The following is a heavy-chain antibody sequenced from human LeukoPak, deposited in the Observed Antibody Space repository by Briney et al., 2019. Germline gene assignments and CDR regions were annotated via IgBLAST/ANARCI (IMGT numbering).Heavy chain of an antibody. Sequence: ASVKVSCKASGGTFSSYAISWVRQAPGQGLEWMGGSIPIFGTANYAQKFQGRVTITADKSTSTAYMELSSLRSEDTAVYYCAKDRYDYVWGSYRYTVGLDYWGQGTLVTVSS. CDR3: AKDRYDYVWGSYRYTVGLDY. D-gene: IGHD3-16*02. V-gene: IGHV1-69*06. J-gene: IGHJ4*02. CDR2: SIPIFGTA. CDR1: GGTFSSYA.